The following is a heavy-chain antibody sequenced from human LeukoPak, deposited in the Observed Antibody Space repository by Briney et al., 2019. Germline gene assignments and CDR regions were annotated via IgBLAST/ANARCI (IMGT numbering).Heavy chain of an antibody. CDR3: ARAGGSYRRHDY. CDR2: INHSGST. Sequence: PSETLSLTCSVSGGSISSYYWSWIRQPPGKGLEWIGEINHSGSTNYNPSLKSRVTISVDTSKNQFSLKLSSVTAADTAVYYCARAGGSYRRHDYWGQGTLVTVSS. D-gene: IGHD1-26*01. J-gene: IGHJ4*02. V-gene: IGHV4-34*01. CDR1: GGSISSYY.